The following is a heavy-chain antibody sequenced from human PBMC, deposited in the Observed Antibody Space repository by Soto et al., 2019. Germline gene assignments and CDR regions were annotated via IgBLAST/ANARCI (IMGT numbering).Heavy chain of an antibody. CDR3: ARGEGDYVWGSYRTYNWYDP. D-gene: IGHD3-16*02. J-gene: IGHJ5*02. CDR1: GFTFSSYS. Sequence: EVQLVESGGGLVQPGGSLRLSCAASGFTFSSYSMNWVRQAPGKGLEWVSYISSSSSTIYYADSVKGRFTISRDNAKNSLYLHMNSLRDEDTAVYYCARGEGDYVWGSYRTYNWYDPWGQGTLVTVSS. CDR2: ISSSSSTI. V-gene: IGHV3-48*02.